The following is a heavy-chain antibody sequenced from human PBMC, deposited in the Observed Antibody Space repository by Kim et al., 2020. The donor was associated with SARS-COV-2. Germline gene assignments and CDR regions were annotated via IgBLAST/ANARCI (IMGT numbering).Heavy chain of an antibody. J-gene: IGHJ4*02. V-gene: IGHV4-59*13. CDR1: GGSISSYY. CDR2: IYYSGST. CDR3: ARVVRVWGSYRYPYYFDY. Sequence: SETLSLTCTVSGGSISSYYWSWIRQPPGKGLEWIGYIYYSGSTNYNPSLKSRVTISVDTSKNQFSLKLSSVTAADTAVYYCARVVRVWGSYRYPYYFDYWGQGTLVTVSS. D-gene: IGHD3-16*02.